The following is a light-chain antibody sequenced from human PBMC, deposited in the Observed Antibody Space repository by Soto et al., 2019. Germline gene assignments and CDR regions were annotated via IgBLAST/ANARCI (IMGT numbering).Light chain of an antibody. V-gene: IGKV3-20*01. CDR2: WAS. CDR1: QSVSSSY. J-gene: IGKJ1*01. CDR3: QQYYTTQWT. Sequence: EIVLTQSPGTLSLSPGERATLSCRASQSVSSSYLAWYQQKPGQAPKLLISWASTRESGVPDRFSGSGSGTDFTLTISSLQAEDVAVYYCQQYYTTQWTFGHGTNVEIK.